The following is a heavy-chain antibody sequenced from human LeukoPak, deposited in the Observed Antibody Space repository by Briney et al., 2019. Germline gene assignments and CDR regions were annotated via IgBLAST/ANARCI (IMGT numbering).Heavy chain of an antibody. Sequence: SETLSLTCTVSGGSINGYCWTWIRQPPGQGLERIGYISDSGSTNYNPSLKSRVTLSVDSSNTEFSLRLNSVTAADTAVYYCARVFRGAVTSNWFDPWGQGTPVTVSS. CDR3: ARVFRGAVTSNWFDP. CDR1: GGSINGYC. V-gene: IGHV4-59*01. CDR2: ISDSGST. J-gene: IGHJ5*02. D-gene: IGHD4-17*01.